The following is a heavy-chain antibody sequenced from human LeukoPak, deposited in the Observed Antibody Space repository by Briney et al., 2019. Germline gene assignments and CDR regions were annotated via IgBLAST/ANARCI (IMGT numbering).Heavy chain of an antibody. Sequence: GGSLRLSCAASGFTFSSYGMHWVRQAPGKGLEWVAFIRYDGSNKYYADSVKGRFTISRDNSKNTLYLQMNSLRAEDRDVYYCVKDNRGGWYMGHFDHWGQGTLVTVSS. D-gene: IGHD6-19*01. CDR1: GFTFSSYG. J-gene: IGHJ4*02. CDR3: VKDNRGGWYMGHFDH. CDR2: IRYDGSNK. V-gene: IGHV3-30*02.